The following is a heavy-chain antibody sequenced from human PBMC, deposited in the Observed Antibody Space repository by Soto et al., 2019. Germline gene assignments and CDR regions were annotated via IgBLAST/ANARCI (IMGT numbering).Heavy chain of an antibody. Sequence: EVQLVESGGGLVQPGGSLRLSCAASGFTFSSYWMHWVRQAPGKGLVWVSRINSDGSSTSYADSVKGRFTISRDNAKKTQYLQMYSLRDDDTAVHYCAREGILTGYYWYFDLWGRGTLVTVSS. D-gene: IGHD3-9*01. CDR3: AREGILTGYYWYFDL. J-gene: IGHJ2*01. CDR1: GFTFSSYW. V-gene: IGHV3-74*01. CDR2: INSDGSST.